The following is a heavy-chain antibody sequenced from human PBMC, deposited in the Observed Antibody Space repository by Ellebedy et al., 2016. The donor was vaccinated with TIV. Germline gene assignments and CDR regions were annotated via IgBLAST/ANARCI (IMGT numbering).Heavy chain of an antibody. CDR1: GGSISSRSYY. J-gene: IGHJ4*02. CDR3: ARVSNLKGADY. Sequence: MPSETLSLTCTVSGGSISSRSYYWGWIRQPPGKGLEWIGEINHGGSTNYNPSLKSRVSISVDTSKNQFSLKLTSVTAADTAVYYCARVSNLKGADYWGQGTLVTVSS. CDR2: INHGGST. D-gene: IGHD3-16*01. V-gene: IGHV4-39*07.